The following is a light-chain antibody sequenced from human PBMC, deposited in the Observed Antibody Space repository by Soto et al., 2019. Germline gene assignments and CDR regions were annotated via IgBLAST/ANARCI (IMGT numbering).Light chain of an antibody. CDR1: QSVTNN. J-gene: IGKJ1*01. CDR2: GSS. CDR3: LQYDNWPRT. V-gene: IGKV3-15*01. Sequence: EIVMTQSPATLSVSPGERVTLSCRASQSVTNNLAWYQQKPGQAPRLLFYGSSTKATGIPARFSGSGSGTEFTLTISSLQSEDFAVYYCLQYDNWPRTFGQGTKVEIK.